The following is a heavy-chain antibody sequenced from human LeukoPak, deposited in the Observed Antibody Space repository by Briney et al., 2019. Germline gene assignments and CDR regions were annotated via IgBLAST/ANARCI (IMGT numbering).Heavy chain of an antibody. D-gene: IGHD2-15*01. Sequence: SETLSLTCTVSGCSISSYYWSWIRQPPGKGLEWIGYIYYSGSTNYNPSLKSRVTISVDTSKNQFSLKLSSVTAADTAVYYCARVGCSGGSCYSDAFDIWGQGTMVTVSS. CDR2: IYYSGST. J-gene: IGHJ3*02. CDR3: ARVGCSGGSCYSDAFDI. CDR1: GCSISSYY. V-gene: IGHV4-59*01.